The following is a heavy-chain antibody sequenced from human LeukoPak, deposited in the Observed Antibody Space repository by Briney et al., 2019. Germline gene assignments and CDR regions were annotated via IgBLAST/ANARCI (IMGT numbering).Heavy chain of an antibody. CDR3: ARLGSASWYFDL. J-gene: IGHJ2*01. Sequence: KASETLSLTCTVSGGSISSYYWSWIRQPAGKGLEWIAYIYYSGSTGYNPSLKSRVTISLDTSKNQLSLKLNSVTAADTAVYYCARLGSASWYFDLWGRGSLVTVSS. D-gene: IGHD3-10*01. V-gene: IGHV4-59*01. CDR1: GGSISSYY. CDR2: IYYSGST.